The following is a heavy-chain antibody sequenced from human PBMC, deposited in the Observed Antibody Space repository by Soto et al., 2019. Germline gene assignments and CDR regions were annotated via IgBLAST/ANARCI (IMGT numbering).Heavy chain of an antibody. Sequence: GGSLRLSCAASGFTVSSNYMSWVRQAPGKGLEWVSVIYSGGSTYYADSVKGRFTISRDNSKNTLYLQMNSLRAEDTAVYYCARERMITFGGAPWFDPWGQGTLVTVSS. J-gene: IGHJ5*02. D-gene: IGHD3-16*01. V-gene: IGHV3-66*01. CDR2: IYSGGST. CDR1: GFTVSSNY. CDR3: ARERMITFGGAPWFDP.